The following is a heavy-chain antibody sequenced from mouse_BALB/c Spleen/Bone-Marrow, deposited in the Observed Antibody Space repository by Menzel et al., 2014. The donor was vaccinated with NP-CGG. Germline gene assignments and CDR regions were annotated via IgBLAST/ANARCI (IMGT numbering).Heavy chain of an antibody. V-gene: IGHV1-18*01. D-gene: IGHD2-4*01. CDR2: INPNNGGT. CDR3: APYDYDYAMDY. Sequence: EVQGVESGPELVKPVASVKISCKTSGYTFTEYTMHWVKQSHGKSLEWIGGINPNNGGTSYNQKFKGKATLTVDRSSSTAYMELRSLTSEDSAVYYCAPYDYDYAMDYWGQGTSVTVSS. J-gene: IGHJ4*01. CDR1: GYTFTEYT.